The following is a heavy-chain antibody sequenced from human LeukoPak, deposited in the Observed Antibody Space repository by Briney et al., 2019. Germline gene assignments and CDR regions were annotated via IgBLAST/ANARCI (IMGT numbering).Heavy chain of an antibody. CDR2: VYYGGNT. V-gene: IGHV4-39*01. CDR1: GGSISSSCYY. CDR3: ARQRADYFYHYLDV. Sequence: SETLSLTYTVSGGSISSSCYYWDWVRQPPGKGLERIGNVYYGGNTFYNSSLESRVTISVDMSKNQFSLKLSSLTAADTAVYYCARQRADYFYHYLDVWGKGTSVTVSS. J-gene: IGHJ6*03.